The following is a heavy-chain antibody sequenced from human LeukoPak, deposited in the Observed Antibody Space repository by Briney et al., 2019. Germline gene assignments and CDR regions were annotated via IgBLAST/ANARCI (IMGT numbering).Heavy chain of an antibody. CDR3: AKPSSSWFDY. J-gene: IGHJ5*01. V-gene: IGHV3-23*01. CDR1: GFTFSSYA. D-gene: IGHD6-13*01. Sequence: GGSLRLSCAASGFTFSSYAMSWARQAPGKGLEWVSAISGSDDSTYYADSVKSRFTISRDNSKNTLYLQMNSLRAEDTAVYYCAKPSSSWFDYWGQGTLVTVSS. CDR2: ISGSDDST.